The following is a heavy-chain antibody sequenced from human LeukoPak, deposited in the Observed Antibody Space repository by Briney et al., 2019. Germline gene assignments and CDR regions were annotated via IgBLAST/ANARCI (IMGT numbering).Heavy chain of an antibody. J-gene: IGHJ4*02. CDR3: ARGGSTGYFDY. CDR2: IYSGGST. Sequence: QTGGSLRLTCAASGYTVSSNYMSWVRQAPGKGLEWVSVIYSGGSTYYADSVKGRFTISRDNSKNTLYLQMNSLRAEDTAVYYCARGGSTGYFDYWGQGTLVTVSS. D-gene: IGHD3-16*01. V-gene: IGHV3-53*01. CDR1: GYTVSSNY.